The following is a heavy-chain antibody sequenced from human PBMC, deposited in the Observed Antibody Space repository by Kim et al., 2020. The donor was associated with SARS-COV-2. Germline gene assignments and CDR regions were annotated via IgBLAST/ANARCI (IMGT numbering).Heavy chain of an antibody. CDR2: FDPEDGET. Sequence: ASVKVSCKVSGYTLTELSMHWVRQAPGKGLEWMGGFDPEDGETIYAQKFQGRVTMTEDTSTDTAYMELSSLRSEDTAVYYCATRPGVWSGYSANWFDPWGQRTLVTVSS. J-gene: IGHJ5*02. CDR3: ATRPGVWSGYSANWFDP. D-gene: IGHD3-3*01. V-gene: IGHV1-24*01. CDR1: GYTLTELS.